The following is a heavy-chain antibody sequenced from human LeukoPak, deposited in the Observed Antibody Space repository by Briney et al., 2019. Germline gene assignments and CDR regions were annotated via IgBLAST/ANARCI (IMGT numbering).Heavy chain of an antibody. CDR2: INHSGST. CDR1: GGSFSGYY. J-gene: IGHJ4*02. Sequence: SETLSLTCAVYGGSFSGYYWSWIRQPPGKGLEWIGEINHSGSTNYNPSLKSRVTISVDTSKNQFSLKLSSVTAADTAVYYCARAPTYGSGSYSIDYWGQGTLVTVSS. CDR3: ARAPTYGSGSYSIDY. V-gene: IGHV4-34*01. D-gene: IGHD3-10*01.